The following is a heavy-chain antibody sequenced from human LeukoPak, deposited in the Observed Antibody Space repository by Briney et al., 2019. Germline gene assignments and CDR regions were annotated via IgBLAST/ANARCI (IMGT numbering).Heavy chain of an antibody. J-gene: IGHJ4*02. CDR3: ARDYGHFDY. CDR2: MNPNSGNT. V-gene: IGHV1-8*03. D-gene: IGHD4-17*01. CDR1: GYTFTSYD. Sequence: ASVKVSCKASGYTFTSYDINWVRQATGQGLEWMGWMNPNSGNTGYAQKFQGRVTITTDESTSTAYMELSSLRSEDTAVYYCARDYGHFDYWGQGTLVTVSS.